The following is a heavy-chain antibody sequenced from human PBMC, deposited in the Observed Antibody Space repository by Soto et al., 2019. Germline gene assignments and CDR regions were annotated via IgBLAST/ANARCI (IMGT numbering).Heavy chain of an antibody. V-gene: IGHV4-59*01. CDR2: IYYSGST. Sequence: NPSETLSLTCTVSGGSISSYYWSWIRQPPGKGLEWIGYIYYSGSTNYNPSLKSRVTISVDTSKNQFSLKLSSVTAADTAVYYCARAHGWFDPWGQGTLVTVSS. CDR1: GGSISSYY. J-gene: IGHJ5*02. CDR3: ARAHGWFDP.